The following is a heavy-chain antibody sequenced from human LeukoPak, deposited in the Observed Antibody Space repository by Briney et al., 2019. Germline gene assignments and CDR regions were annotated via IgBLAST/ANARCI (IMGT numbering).Heavy chain of an antibody. CDR2: ISGSGGST. CDR3: ANHLAATPTFEGLGWFDP. V-gene: IGHV3-23*01. CDR1: GFTFSSYT. J-gene: IGHJ5*02. D-gene: IGHD3-16*01. Sequence: PGGSLRLSCVASGFTFSSYTMNWVRQAPGKGLEWVSAISGSGGSTYYADSVKGRFTISRDNSKNTLYLQMNSLRAEDTAVYSCANHLAATPTFEGLGWFDPWGQGTLVTVSS.